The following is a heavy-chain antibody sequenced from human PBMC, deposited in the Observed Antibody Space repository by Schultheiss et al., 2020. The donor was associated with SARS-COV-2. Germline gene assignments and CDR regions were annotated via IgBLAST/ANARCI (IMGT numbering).Heavy chain of an antibody. D-gene: IGHD5-24*01. V-gene: IGHV4-61*01. Sequence: SETLSLTCTVSGGSISSSSYYWSWIRQPPGKGLEWIGYIYYSGSTNYNPSLKSRVTISVDTSKNQFSLKLSSVTAADTAMYYCARGGQMASISSELDYWGQGTLVTVSS. CDR1: GGSISSSSYY. CDR3: ARGGQMASISSELDY. J-gene: IGHJ4*02. CDR2: IYYSGST.